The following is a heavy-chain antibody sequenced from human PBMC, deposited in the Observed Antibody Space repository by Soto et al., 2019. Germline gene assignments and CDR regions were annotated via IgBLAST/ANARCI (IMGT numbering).Heavy chain of an antibody. CDR1: GGTFSSYA. V-gene: IGHV1-69*13. J-gene: IGHJ4*02. CDR3: ARDSRSIGNRRPDFGY. Sequence: GASVKVSCKASGGTFSSYAISWVRQAPGQGLEWMGGIIPIFGTANYAQKFQGRVTITADESTSTAYMELSSLRSEDTAVYYCARDSRSIGNRRPDFGYWGEGTLVTVSS. D-gene: IGHD2-2*01. CDR2: IIPIFGTA.